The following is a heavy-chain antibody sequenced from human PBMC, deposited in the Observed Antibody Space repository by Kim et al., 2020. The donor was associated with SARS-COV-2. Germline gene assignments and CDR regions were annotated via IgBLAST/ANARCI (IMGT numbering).Heavy chain of an antibody. CDR1: GFTFSNAW. Sequence: GGSLRLSCAASGFTFSNAWMSWVRQAPGKGLEWVGRIKSKTDGGTTDYAAPVKGRFTISRDDSKNTLYLQMNSLKTEDTAVYYCTTDPNTIFGVVDYWGQGTLVTVSS. D-gene: IGHD3-3*01. CDR2: IKSKTDGGTT. CDR3: TTDPNTIFGVVDY. V-gene: IGHV3-15*01. J-gene: IGHJ4*02.